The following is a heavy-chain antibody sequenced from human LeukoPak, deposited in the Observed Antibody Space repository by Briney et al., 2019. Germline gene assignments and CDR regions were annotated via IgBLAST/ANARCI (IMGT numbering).Heavy chain of an antibody. CDR2: INPNSGGT. CDR3: ARGRGIAAAGPNYYYYGMDV. D-gene: IGHD6-13*01. V-gene: IGHV1-2*02. J-gene: IGHJ6*02. Sequence: ASVKVSCKASGYTFTGYYMHWVRQAPGQGLERMGWINPNSGGTNYAQKFQGRVTMTRDTSISTAYMELSRLRSDDTAVYYCARGRGIAAAGPNYYYYGMDVWGQGTTVTVSS. CDR1: GYTFTGYY.